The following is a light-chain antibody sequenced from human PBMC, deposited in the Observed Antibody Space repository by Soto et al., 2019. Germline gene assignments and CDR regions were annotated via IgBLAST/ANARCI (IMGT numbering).Light chain of an antibody. Sequence: EIVLTQSPGTLSLSPGERATLSCRASQSVSSSYLGWYQQKPGQAPRLLIYGASSRATGLPDRFSGSGSGTDFTLTISSREPEDFAVDYCHQYHSSRWTFGQGTKVDIK. J-gene: IGKJ1*01. CDR2: GAS. V-gene: IGKV3-20*01. CDR1: QSVSSSY. CDR3: HQYHSSRWT.